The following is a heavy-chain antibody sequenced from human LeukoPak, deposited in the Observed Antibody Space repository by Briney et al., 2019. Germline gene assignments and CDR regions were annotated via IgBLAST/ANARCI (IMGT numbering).Heavy chain of an antibody. CDR2: MNPSGGST. D-gene: IGHD2-21*02. CDR3: AREWGGDCYHHFDY. V-gene: IGHV1-46*01. CDR1: RYTFTSYY. J-gene: IGHJ4*02. Sequence: ASVKVSFKASRYTFTSYYMHWVRQAPGHGLEGLGIMNPSGGSTSYAQKFQGRVTMTRDTSTSTVYMELSSLRSEDTAVYYCAREWGGDCYHHFDYWGQGALVTASS.